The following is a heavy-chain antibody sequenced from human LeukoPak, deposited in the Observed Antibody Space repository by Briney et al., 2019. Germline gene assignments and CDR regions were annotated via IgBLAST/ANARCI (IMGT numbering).Heavy chain of an antibody. Sequence: PSETLSLTCAVYGGSFSGYYWSWIRQPPGKGLEWIGEINHSGSTNYNPSLKGRVTISVDTSKNQFSLKLSSVTAADTAVYYCARGRGVDYWGQGTLVTVSS. CDR3: ARGRGVDY. CDR2: INHSGST. D-gene: IGHD3-3*01. J-gene: IGHJ4*02. CDR1: GGSFSGYY. V-gene: IGHV4-34*01.